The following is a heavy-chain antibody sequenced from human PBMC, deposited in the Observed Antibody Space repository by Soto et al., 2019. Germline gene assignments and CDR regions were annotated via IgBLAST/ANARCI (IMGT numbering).Heavy chain of an antibody. D-gene: IGHD2-15*01. CDR2: TGSGTGPG. J-gene: IGHJ4*02. CDR3: ARRDSGGFYRFFDS. CDR1: GGSPSTHP. V-gene: IGHV1-69*06. Sequence: ASVKVSCKASGGSPSTHPISWEPQAPGHGPEWKAGTGSGTGPGNHAQKFHVRLTVTADKSTSAVYMELTNLSSEDTAVYYCARRDSGGFYRFFDSWGQGTLVAISS.